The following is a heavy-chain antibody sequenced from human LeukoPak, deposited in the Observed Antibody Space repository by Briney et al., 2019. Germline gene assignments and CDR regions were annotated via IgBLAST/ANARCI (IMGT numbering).Heavy chain of an antibody. V-gene: IGHV3-21*04. J-gene: IGHJ4*02. CDR2: ISSSSSYI. CDR3: ARDLTTVTTAVFAY. CDR1: GFTFSSYS. D-gene: IGHD4-11*01. Sequence: GGSLRLSCAASGFTFSSYSMNWVRQAPGKGLEWVSSISSSSSYIYYADSVKGRFTISRDKAKNSLYLQMNSLRAEDTAVYYCARDLTTVTTAVFAYWGQGTLVTVSS.